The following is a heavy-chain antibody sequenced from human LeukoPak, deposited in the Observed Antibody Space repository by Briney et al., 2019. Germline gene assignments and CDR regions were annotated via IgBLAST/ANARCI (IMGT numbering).Heavy chain of an antibody. Sequence: GGSLRLSCAASGFTFSSYAMSWVRQAPGKGLEWVANIKQDGSEKYYVDSVKGRFTISRDNAKNSLFLQMNSLRADDTAVYYCARDTRTFDYWGQGTLVTVSS. D-gene: IGHD1-26*01. CDR2: IKQDGSEK. CDR1: GFTFSSYA. V-gene: IGHV3-7*01. CDR3: ARDTRTFDY. J-gene: IGHJ4*02.